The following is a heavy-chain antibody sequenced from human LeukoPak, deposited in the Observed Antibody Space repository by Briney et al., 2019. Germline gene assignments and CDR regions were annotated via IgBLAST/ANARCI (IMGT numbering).Heavy chain of an antibody. D-gene: IGHD3-10*01. Sequence: PSETLSLTCTVSGGSISNYYWNWIRQPPGKGLEWIGFIYSSGTTNYNPSPKSRLSFSIDTSKNQFSLKLTSVSAEDTAVYYCARSPRGSGSSTLLGVAFDLWGHGTKVTVSS. CDR1: GGSISNYY. CDR2: IYSSGTT. CDR3: ARSPRGSGSSTLLGVAFDL. V-gene: IGHV4-59*08. J-gene: IGHJ3*01.